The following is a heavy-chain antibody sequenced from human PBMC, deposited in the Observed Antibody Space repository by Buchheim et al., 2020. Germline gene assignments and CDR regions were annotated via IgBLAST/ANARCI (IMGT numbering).Heavy chain of an antibody. J-gene: IGHJ4*02. CDR1: GGSISNNNYY. V-gene: IGHV4-39*01. CDR2: IYYSGTT. Sequence: QLQLQESGPGLVKPSETLSLTCTVSGGSISNNNYYWAWIRQPPGKGLEWIGNIYYSGTTYYNPSLKSRVAISVDTSKSQFSLKLNSVTAADTGVYYCARQRDSFLSPADYWGQGTL. D-gene: IGHD3-16*02. CDR3: ARQRDSFLSPADY.